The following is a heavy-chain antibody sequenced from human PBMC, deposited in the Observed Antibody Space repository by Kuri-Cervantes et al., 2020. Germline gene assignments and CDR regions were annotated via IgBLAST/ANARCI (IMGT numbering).Heavy chain of an antibody. D-gene: IGHD6-19*01. CDR3: ARGRYSSGWYSYHY. CDR1: GYTFTSYY. Sequence: SVKVSCKASGYTFTSYYMHWVRQAPGQGLEWMGGIIPIFGTANYAQKFQGRVTITADESTSTAYMELSSLRSEDTAVYYCARGRYSSGWYSYHYWGQGTLVTVSS. CDR2: IIPIFGTA. J-gene: IGHJ4*02. V-gene: IGHV1-69*13.